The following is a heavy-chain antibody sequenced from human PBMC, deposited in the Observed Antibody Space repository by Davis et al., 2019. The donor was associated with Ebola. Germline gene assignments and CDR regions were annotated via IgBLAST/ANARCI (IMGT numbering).Heavy chain of an antibody. CDR3: VKDRPGAFDF. CDR2: ITWDAGNT. D-gene: IGHD3-10*01. V-gene: IGHV3-43D*03. CDR1: GFTFSSYA. J-gene: IGHJ4*02. Sequence: PGGSLRLSCAASGFTFSSYAMHWVRQAPGKGLEWLSLITWDAGNTYYADSLKGRFTISRDNSKNSLYLQMNSLRAEDTALYYCVKDRPGAFDFWGQGTLVTVSS.